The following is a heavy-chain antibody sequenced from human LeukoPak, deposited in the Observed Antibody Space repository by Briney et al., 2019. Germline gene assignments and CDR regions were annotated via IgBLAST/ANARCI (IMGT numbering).Heavy chain of an antibody. CDR1: GFTFSSYS. CDR2: ISGSNSYI. CDR3: ARALTTLTYEGY. J-gene: IGHJ4*02. V-gene: IGHV3-21*05. D-gene: IGHD1-1*01. Sequence: GGSLRLSCAASGFTFSSYSMNWVRQAPGKGLEWVSYISGSNSYIFYADSVKGRFTVSRDNAKDSLYLQMNSLRAEDTAVYYCARALTTLTYEGYWGQGTLVTVSS.